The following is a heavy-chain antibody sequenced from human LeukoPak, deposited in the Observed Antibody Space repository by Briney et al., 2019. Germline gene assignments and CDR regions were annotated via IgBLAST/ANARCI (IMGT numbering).Heavy chain of an antibody. Sequence: PGGSLRLSCAASGFTFSSYAMSWVRQAPGKGLEWVSAISGSGGSTYYADSVKGRFTISRDNSKNTLYLQMNSLRAEDTAVYYCARGRGGDYRISAFDIWGQGTMVTVSS. V-gene: IGHV3-23*01. J-gene: IGHJ3*02. CDR1: GFTFSSYA. CDR2: ISGSGGST. CDR3: ARGRGGDYRISAFDI. D-gene: IGHD4-17*01.